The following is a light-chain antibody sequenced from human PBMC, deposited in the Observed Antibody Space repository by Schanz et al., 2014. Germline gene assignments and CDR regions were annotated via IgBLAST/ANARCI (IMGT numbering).Light chain of an antibody. CDR3: SSNGGVNIYV. V-gene: IGLV2-14*03. CDR2: DVS. CDR1: SSDVGGHNY. J-gene: IGLJ1*01. Sequence: QSALTQPASVSGSPGQSITISCTGTSSDVGGHNYVTWYQQHPGKAPKLMIYDVSNRPSGVSNRFSGSKSGNTASLTVSGLQAEDEADYYCSSNGGVNIYVFGTGTKVTVL.